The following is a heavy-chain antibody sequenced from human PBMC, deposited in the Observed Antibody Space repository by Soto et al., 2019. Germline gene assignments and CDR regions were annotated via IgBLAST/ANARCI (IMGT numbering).Heavy chain of an antibody. J-gene: IGHJ4*02. V-gene: IGHV5-51*01. D-gene: IGHD1-26*01. CDR2: IYPGDSDT. CDR1: GYIFTNYW. Sequence: GEALKISWKGSGYIFTNYWIAWVRQMPGKGLELIGMIYPGDSDTKISRSFQGQVTIAADKSLRTACLPWNGLKASDTAMYFCARRGGSYPGPPDXWGQGTLVTVSX. CDR3: ARRGGSYPGPPDX.